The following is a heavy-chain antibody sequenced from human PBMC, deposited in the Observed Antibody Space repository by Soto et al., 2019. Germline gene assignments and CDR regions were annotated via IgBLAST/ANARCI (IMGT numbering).Heavy chain of an antibody. CDR2: ISSSGSNT. J-gene: IGHJ4*02. CDR3: ARESEDLTSNFDY. CDR1: GFTFSSYA. V-gene: IGHV3-21*06. Sequence: GGSLRLSCAASGFTFSSYAMSWVRQAPGKGLEWVSAISSSGSNTYYADSMKGRFTISRDNAKNSLYLQMNSLRAEDTAVYYCARESEDLTSNFDYWGQGTLVTVSS.